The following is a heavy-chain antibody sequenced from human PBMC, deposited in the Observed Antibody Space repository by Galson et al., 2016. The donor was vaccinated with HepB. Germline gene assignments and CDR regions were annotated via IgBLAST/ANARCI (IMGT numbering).Heavy chain of an antibody. J-gene: IGHJ3*02. CDR2: INAGNGNT. D-gene: IGHD3-16*02. CDR3: ARVRKVIVVGDAFDI. Sequence: SVKVSCKASGYTFTSYAVHWVRQAPGQRLEWMGWINAGNGNTKYSQKFQGRVSITRDTSASTTYMGLSSLRSEDTAVCYCARVRKVIVVGDAFDIWGQGTMVTVSS. CDR1: GYTFTSYA. V-gene: IGHV1-3*01.